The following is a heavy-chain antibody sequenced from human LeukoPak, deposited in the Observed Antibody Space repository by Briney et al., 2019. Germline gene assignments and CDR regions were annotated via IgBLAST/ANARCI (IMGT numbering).Heavy chain of an antibody. J-gene: IGHJ4*02. D-gene: IGHD6-13*01. CDR3: AKERGGIAGAGRAPLDY. V-gene: IGHV3-23*01. CDR2: ISGSGGST. CDR1: GFTFSSYA. Sequence: GGSLRLSCAASGFTFSSYAMSWVRQAPGKGLEWVSAISGSGGSTYYADSVKGRFTISRDNSKNTLYLQMNSLRAEDTAVYYCAKERGGIAGAGRAPLDYWGQGTLVTVSS.